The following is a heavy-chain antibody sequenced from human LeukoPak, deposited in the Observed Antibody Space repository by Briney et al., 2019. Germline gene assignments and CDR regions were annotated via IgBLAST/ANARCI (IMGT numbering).Heavy chain of an antibody. CDR3: AKGDFWSGLLYYFDY. J-gene: IGHJ4*02. CDR2: ISWNSGSI. CDR1: GFTFDDYA. V-gene: IGHV3-9*01. D-gene: IGHD3-3*01. Sequence: GRSLRLSCAASGFTFDDYAMHWVRQAPEKGLEWVSGISWNSGSIGYADSVKGRFTISRDNAKNSLYLQMNSLRAEDTALYYCAKGDFWSGLLYYFDYWGQGTLVTVSS.